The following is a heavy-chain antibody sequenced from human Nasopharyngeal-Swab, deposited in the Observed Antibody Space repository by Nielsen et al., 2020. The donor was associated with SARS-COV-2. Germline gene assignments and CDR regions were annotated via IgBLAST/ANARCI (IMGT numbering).Heavy chain of an antibody. CDR3: ARSLNIVVVVAAKDDYYYGMDV. CDR2: INPSGGST. CDR1: GYTFTSYY. V-gene: IGHV1-46*01. Sequence: ASVKVSCKASGYTFTSYYMHWVRQAPGQGLEWMGIINPSGGSTSYAQKFQGRVTMTRDTSTSTVYMELSSLRSEDTAVYYCARSLNIVVVVAAKDDYYYGMDVWGQGTTVTVSS. D-gene: IGHD2-15*01. J-gene: IGHJ6*02.